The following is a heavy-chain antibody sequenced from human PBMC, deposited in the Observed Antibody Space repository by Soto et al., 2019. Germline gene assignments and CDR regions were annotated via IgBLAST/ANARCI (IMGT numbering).Heavy chain of an antibody. D-gene: IGHD3-22*01. CDR2: INPNSGGT. CDR3: ARDPYYYDSSGYYQIYYYGMDV. V-gene: IGHV1-2*04. CDR1: GYTFTGYY. Sequence: ASVKVSCKXSGYTFTGYYMHWVRQAPGQGLEWMGWINPNSGGTNYAQKFQGWVTMTRDTSISTAYMELSRLRSDDTAVYYCARDPYYYDSSGYYQIYYYGMDVWGQGTTVTVSS. J-gene: IGHJ6*02.